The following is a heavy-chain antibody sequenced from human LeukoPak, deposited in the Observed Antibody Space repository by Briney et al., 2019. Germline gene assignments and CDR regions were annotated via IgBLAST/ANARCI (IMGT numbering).Heavy chain of an antibody. CDR3: ARVAYCGGDCYSLDYYYMDV. D-gene: IGHD2-21*02. CDR1: GFTLRNYW. J-gene: IGHJ6*03. V-gene: IGHV3-74*01. Sequence: PGGSLRLSRAASGFTLRNYWMHWVRQTPGKGLLWVSRINGDGTSATYAGSVKGRFTISRDNAKNTLYLQMNSLRAEDTAVYYCARVAYCGGDCYSLDYYYMDVWGKGTAVTVSS. CDR2: INGDGTSA.